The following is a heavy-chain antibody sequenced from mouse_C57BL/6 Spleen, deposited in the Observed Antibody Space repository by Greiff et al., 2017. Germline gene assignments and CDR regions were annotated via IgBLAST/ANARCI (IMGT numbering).Heavy chain of an antibody. CDR2: INPSTGGT. J-gene: IGHJ4*01. Sequence: VQLQQSGPELVKPGASVKMSCKASGYSFTGYYMNWVKQSPEKSLEWIGEINPSTGGTTYNQKFKAKATLTVDKSSSTAYMQLKILTSEDSAVYYCASYYSNYDDYAMDYWGQGTSVTVSS. CDR1: GYSFTGYY. V-gene: IGHV1-42*01. CDR3: ASYYSNYDDYAMDY. D-gene: IGHD2-5*01.